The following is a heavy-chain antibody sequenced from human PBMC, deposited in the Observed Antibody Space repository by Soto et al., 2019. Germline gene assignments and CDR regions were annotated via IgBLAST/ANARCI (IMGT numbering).Heavy chain of an antibody. CDR2: ILYDGSYK. J-gene: IGHJ4*02. CDR1: GFTFSRYG. V-gene: IGHV3-30*18. D-gene: IGHD4-17*01. Sequence: QVQLVESGGGVVQPGRSLRLSCAASGFTFSRYGMNWVRQAPGKGLEWVAIILYDGSYKDYADSVKGRFTISRDQSKHTPYQQTNSRRAEDTSVYYCAKNGDYDWSSAGYWGQGTLVTVSS. CDR3: AKNGDYDWSSAGY.